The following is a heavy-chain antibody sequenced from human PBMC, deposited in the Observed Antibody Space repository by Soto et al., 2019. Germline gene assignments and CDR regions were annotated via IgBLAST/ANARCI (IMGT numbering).Heavy chain of an antibody. CDR2: INPNGAST. CDR1: GYTFTNNY. J-gene: IGHJ4*02. CDR3: ARVYGLVKHDDFWSGYYDY. D-gene: IGHD3-3*01. V-gene: IGHV1-46*01. Sequence: QVQLVQSGAEVMKPGASVKISCKTSGYTFTNNYINWVRQAPGQGLEWVGLINPNGASTTYAQTFPRRGTMTMDTSTSTVYMELSILRSDDTAAYYCARVYGLVKHDDFWSGYYDYWGQGTLVTVSS.